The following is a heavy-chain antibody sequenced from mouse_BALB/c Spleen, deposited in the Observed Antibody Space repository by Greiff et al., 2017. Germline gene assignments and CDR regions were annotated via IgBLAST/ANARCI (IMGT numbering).Heavy chain of an antibody. Sequence: EVKLQESGGGLVKPGGSLKLSCAASGFTFSDYYMYWVRQTPEKRLEWVATISDGGSYTYYPDSVKGRFTISRDNAKNNLYLQMSSLKSEDTAMYYCARGTAVYAMDYWGQGTSVTVSS. V-gene: IGHV5-4*02. CDR1: GFTFSDYY. CDR3: ARGTAVYAMDY. CDR2: ISDGGSYT. J-gene: IGHJ4*01. D-gene: IGHD1-2*01.